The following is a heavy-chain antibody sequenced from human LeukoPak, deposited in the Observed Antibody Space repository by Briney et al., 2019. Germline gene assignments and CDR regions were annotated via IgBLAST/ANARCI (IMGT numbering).Heavy chain of an antibody. D-gene: IGHD1-26*01. CDR3: AKDQLVGVTDAFDM. V-gene: IGHV3-23*01. Sequence: GGSLRLSCAASGFIFSNYGMSWVRQAPGKGLEWVSATSGSGFSTYYADSVKGRFTISRGNSKNTLYLQMNNLKVEDTAIYYCAKDQLVGVTDAFDMWGQGTMVTVSS. CDR2: TSGSGFST. J-gene: IGHJ3*02. CDR1: GFIFSNYG.